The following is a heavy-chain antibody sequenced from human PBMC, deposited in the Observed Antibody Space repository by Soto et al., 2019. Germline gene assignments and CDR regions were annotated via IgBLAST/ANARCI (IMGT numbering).Heavy chain of an antibody. CDR3: VTDRDYSKAY. D-gene: IGHD4-4*01. J-gene: IGHJ4*02. CDR1: GFTLSNYW. V-gene: IGHV3-7*01. Sequence: GGSLRLSCAASGFTLSNYWMNWVRQAPGKGLEWVANIKEDGSDKHYVDSVRGRFTISRDNPKNSLFLQMNSLRAEDTAVYYCVTDRDYSKAYWGQGTLVTVSS. CDR2: IKEDGSDK.